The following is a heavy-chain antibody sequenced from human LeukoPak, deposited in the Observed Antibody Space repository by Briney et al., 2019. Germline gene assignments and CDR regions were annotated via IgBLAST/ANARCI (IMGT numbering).Heavy chain of an antibody. D-gene: IGHD3-10*01. CDR3: ARAFSPKNSLYGSGRSNWFDP. CDR1: GDSVSSNSAA. V-gene: IGHV6-1*01. Sequence: SQTLSLTCAISGDSVSSNSAAWNWIRQSPSRGLEWLGRTYYRSKWYNDYAVSVKSRITINPDTSKNQFSLQLNSVTPEDTAVYYCARAFSPKNSLYGSGRSNWFDPWGQGTLVTVSS. J-gene: IGHJ5*02. CDR2: TYYRSKWYN.